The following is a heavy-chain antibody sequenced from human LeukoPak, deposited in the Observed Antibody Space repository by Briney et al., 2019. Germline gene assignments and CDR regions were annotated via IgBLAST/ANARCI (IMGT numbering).Heavy chain of an antibody. CDR2: INPSGGST. CDR3: ARERLKIAVAGTGYFDY. Sequence: ASVKVSCTASGYTFTSYYIHWVRQAPRQGLEWMGIINPSGGSTSYAQKFQGRVTMTRDTSTSTVYMELSSLRSEDTAVYYCARERLKIAVAGTGYFDYWGQGTLVTVSS. J-gene: IGHJ4*02. CDR1: GYTFTSYY. V-gene: IGHV1-46*01. D-gene: IGHD6-19*01.